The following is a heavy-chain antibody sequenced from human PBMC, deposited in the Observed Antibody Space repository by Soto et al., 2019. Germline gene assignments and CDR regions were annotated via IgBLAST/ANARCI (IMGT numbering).Heavy chain of an antibody. V-gene: IGHV4-59*02. J-gene: IGHJ4*02. CDR3: ARGQTNLWYFDH. Sequence: QVQLQESGPRLVKPSETLSLTCTVSGGSGSGYHWNWVRQPPGKTLEWIGHIYHSGTTNYNPSLKSRITISIDTSKNQFSLKMNSVTAADTAVYYCARGQTNLWYFDHWGQGTLVTVSS. CDR1: GGSGSGYH. CDR2: IYHSGTT.